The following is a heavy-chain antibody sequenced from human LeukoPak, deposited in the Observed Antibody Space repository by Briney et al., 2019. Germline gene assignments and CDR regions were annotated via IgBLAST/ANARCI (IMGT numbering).Heavy chain of an antibody. D-gene: IGHD3-16*02. V-gene: IGHV4-34*01. CDR1: GGSFSGYY. CDR2: INHSGST. CDR3: ARHRVDYVWGSYRPNNWFDP. J-gene: IGHJ5*02. Sequence: SETLSLTCAVYGGSFSGYYWSWIRQPPGKGLEWIGEINHSGSTNYNPSLKSRVTISVDTSKNQFSLKLSSVTAADTAVYYCARHRVDYVWGSYRPNNWFDPWGQGTLVTVSS.